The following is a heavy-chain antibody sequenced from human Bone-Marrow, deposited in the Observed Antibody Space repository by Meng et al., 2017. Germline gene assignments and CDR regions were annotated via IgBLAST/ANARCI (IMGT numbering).Heavy chain of an antibody. Sequence: SVKVSCKASGGTFSSYAISWVRQAPGQGLEWMGGIIPIFGTANYAQKFQGRVTMTRDTSISTAYMELSRLRSDDTAVYYCARVPYFSSAGTHGWIDYWGQGTLVTVAS. V-gene: IGHV1-69*05. D-gene: IGHD6-13*01. CDR3: ARVPYFSSAGTHGWIDY. CDR1: GGTFSSYA. J-gene: IGHJ4*02. CDR2: IIPIFGTA.